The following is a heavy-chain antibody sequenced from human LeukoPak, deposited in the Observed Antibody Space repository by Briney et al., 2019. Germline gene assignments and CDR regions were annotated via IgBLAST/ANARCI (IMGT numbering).Heavy chain of an antibody. J-gene: IGHJ5*02. D-gene: IGHD6-19*01. CDR3: ARVAGWRWFDP. V-gene: IGHV3-23*01. Sequence: GGSLRLSCAASGFTFSSYDMTWVRQAPGRGLEWVSSIRTSGDNTYYADSVKGRFTISRDNSKNTVYLQMNNMRVDDTAVYYCARVAGWRWFDPWGQGTLVTVSS. CDR1: GFTFSSYD. CDR2: IRTSGDNT.